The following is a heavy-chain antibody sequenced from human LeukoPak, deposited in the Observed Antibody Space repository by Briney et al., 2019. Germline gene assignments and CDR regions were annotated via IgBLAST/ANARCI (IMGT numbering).Heavy chain of an antibody. Sequence: GGSLRLSCAASGFSVSRNYMSWVRQAPGKGLGWVSSISSSSSYIYYADSVKGRFTISRDNSKNTLYLQMNSLRAEDTAVYYCAKDLRQDFGVPRGFDYWGQGTLVTVSS. V-gene: IGHV3-21*01. CDR2: ISSSSSYI. CDR3: AKDLRQDFGVPRGFDY. D-gene: IGHD3-3*01. CDR1: GFSVSRNY. J-gene: IGHJ4*02.